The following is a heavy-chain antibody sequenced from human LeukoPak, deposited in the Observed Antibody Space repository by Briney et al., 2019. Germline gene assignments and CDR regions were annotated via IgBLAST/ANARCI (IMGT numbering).Heavy chain of an antibody. CDR3: ARGGYSGYDPQGY. V-gene: IGHV3-53*01. Sequence: GGSLRLSCAASGFTVSSNYMSWVRQAPGKGLEWVSVIYSGGSTYYADSVKGRFTISRDNSKNTLYLQMNSLRAEDTAVYYCARGGYSGYDPQGYWGQGTPVTVSS. J-gene: IGHJ4*02. D-gene: IGHD5-12*01. CDR2: IYSGGST. CDR1: GFTVSSNY.